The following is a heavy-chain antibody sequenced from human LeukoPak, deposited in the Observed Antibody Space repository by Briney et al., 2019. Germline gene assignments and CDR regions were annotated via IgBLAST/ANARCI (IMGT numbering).Heavy chain of an antibody. J-gene: IGHJ4*02. D-gene: IGHD3-3*01. V-gene: IGHV3-30*03. Sequence: GGSLRLSCEASGFTFSNYVMDWVRQAPGKGLEWVALISYDGSNEYYEESMKGRFTISRDNSKNTVFLQMNSLRPEDTAVYYCARVAYDSWSGSYPQVDNWGQGILVTVSS. CDR2: ISYDGSNE. CDR3: ARVAYDSWSGSYPQVDN. CDR1: GFTFSNYV.